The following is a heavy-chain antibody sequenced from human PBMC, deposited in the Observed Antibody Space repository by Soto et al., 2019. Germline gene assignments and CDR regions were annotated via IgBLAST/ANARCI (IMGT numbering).Heavy chain of an antibody. Sequence: QLQLQESGSGLVKPSQTLSLTCAVSGGSISSGGYSWSWIRQPPGQGLEWMGYIYVSGSTYYNPSLKSRVSISVDRSKNQFSLTLRSVAAAYTAVYSCARVPDYWGQGTLVTVSS. CDR3: ARVPDY. CDR2: IYVSGST. V-gene: IGHV4-30-2*01. CDR1: GGSISSGGYS. J-gene: IGHJ4*02.